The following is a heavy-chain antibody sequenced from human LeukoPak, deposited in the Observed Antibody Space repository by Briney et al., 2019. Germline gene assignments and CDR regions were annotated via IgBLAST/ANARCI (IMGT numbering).Heavy chain of an antibody. V-gene: IGHV1-69*01. Sequence: ASVKVSCKASGGTFSSYAISWVRQAPGQGLEWMGGIIPIFGTANYAQKFQGRVTITADESTSTAYMELSSLRSEDTAVYYCARLPGRYCSGGSCYHNDAFDIWGQGTMVTVSS. CDR1: GGTFSSYA. D-gene: IGHD2-15*01. CDR3: ARLPGRYCSGGSCYHNDAFDI. CDR2: IIPIFGTA. J-gene: IGHJ3*02.